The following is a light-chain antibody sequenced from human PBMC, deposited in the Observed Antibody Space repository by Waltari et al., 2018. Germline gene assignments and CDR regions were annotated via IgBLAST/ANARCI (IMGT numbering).Light chain of an antibody. CDR1: SSNIGAPYD. CDR2: SRT. Sequence: QSVLTQPPSVSGAPGQGVTISCAGNSSNIGAPYDVQWYRHLPGTAPKLLIYSRTHRPSGVPDRFSGSKSDTSASLAITGLQAEDEADYYCQTYDNSLSGWVFGGGTKLTVL. CDR3: QTYDNSLSGWV. V-gene: IGLV1-40*01. J-gene: IGLJ3*02.